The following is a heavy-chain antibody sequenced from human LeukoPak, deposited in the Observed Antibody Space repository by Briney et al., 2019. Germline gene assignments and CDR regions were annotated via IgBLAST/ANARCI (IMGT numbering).Heavy chain of an antibody. CDR1: GGSISSDY. V-gene: IGHV4-59*12. CDR2: IYYSGGT. CDR3: AKGGGYYDSSGSLTMDV. J-gene: IGHJ6*02. D-gene: IGHD3-22*01. Sequence: PSETLSLTCTVYGGSISSDYWSWIRQPPGKGLDWIGYIYYSGGTNYNPSLKSRVTISVDTSKNQFSLNLSSVTAADTAVYYCAKGGGYYDSSGSLTMDVWGQGTTVTVSS.